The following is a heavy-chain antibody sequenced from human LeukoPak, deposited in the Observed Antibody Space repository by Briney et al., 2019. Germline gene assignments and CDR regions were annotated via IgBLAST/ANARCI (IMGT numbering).Heavy chain of an antibody. D-gene: IGHD1-7*01. Sequence: PGGSLRLSCAASGFTFSSYSMNWVRQAPGKGLEWVSSISSSSSYIYYVDSVKGRFTISRDNAKNSLYLQMNSLRAEDTAVYYCATSRDGTIFHSWGQGTLVTVSS. J-gene: IGHJ4*02. CDR1: GFTFSSYS. V-gene: IGHV3-21*01. CDR3: ATSRDGTIFHS. CDR2: ISSSSSYI.